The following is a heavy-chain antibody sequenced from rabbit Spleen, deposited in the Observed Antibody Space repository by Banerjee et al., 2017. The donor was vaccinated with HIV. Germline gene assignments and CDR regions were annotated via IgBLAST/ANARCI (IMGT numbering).Heavy chain of an antibody. CDR1: GLDLSSRYW. D-gene: IGHD1-1*01. Sequence: QSLEESGGDLVKPGASLTLTCKASGLDLSSRYWICWVRQAPGKGLEWIACIDVAKSGDTYYTNWAKGRFTISKTSSTTVTLQMTSLTAADTATYFCARDLVAVIGWNFSLWGPGTLSPS. CDR3: ARDLVAVIGWNFSL. J-gene: IGHJ6*01. V-gene: IGHV1S40*01. CDR2: IDVAKSGDT.